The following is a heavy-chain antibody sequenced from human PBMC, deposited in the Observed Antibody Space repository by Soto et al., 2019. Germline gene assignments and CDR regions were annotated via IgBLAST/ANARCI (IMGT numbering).Heavy chain of an antibody. V-gene: IGHV4-31*03. Sequence: SETLFLTCTVSGDSLSNSDHYWSWTRQNPGKGLEWIGYIYYTGSTYYNPSLKSRVTISVDTSKNQFSLKLSSVTAADTAVYYCLIQKCTDDMCYEIRFDYWGEGTQVTGSS. CDR1: GDSLSNSDHY. CDR3: LIQKCTDDMCYEIRFDY. D-gene: IGHD2-8*01. CDR2: IYYTGST. J-gene: IGHJ4*02.